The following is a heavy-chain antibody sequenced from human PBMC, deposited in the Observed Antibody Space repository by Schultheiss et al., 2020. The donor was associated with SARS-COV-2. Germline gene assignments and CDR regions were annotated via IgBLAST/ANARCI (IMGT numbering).Heavy chain of an antibody. V-gene: IGHV3-30*03. Sequence: GGSLRLSCAASGFTFSNAWMSWVRQPPGKGLEWVAVIASDANSRYFADSVKGRFTISRDNSKSTLYLQMNSLRAEDTAVYYCARDRMTTVTTGDFDIWGQGTTVTVSS. J-gene: IGHJ3*02. D-gene: IGHD4-17*01. CDR2: IASDANSR. CDR3: ARDRMTTVTTGDFDI. CDR1: GFTFSNAW.